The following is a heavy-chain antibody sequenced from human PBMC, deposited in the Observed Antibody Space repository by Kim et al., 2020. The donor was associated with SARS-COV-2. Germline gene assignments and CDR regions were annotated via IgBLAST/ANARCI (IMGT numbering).Heavy chain of an antibody. J-gene: IGHJ4*02. CDR1: GFTFSSYA. Sequence: GGSLRLSCAASGFTFSSYAMSWVRQAPGKGLEWVSAISGSGGSTYYADSVKGRFTISRDISKNTLYLQMNSLRAEDTAVYYCAKDPDEVYGDGWFDYWGQGTLVTVSS. D-gene: IGHD4-17*01. V-gene: IGHV3-23*01. CDR2: ISGSGGST. CDR3: AKDPDEVYGDGWFDY.